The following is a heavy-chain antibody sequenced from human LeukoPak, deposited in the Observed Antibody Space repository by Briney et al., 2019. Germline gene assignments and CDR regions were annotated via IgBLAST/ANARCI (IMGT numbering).Heavy chain of an antibody. D-gene: IGHD3-16*02. CDR2: ISGSGGST. V-gene: IGHV3-23*01. Sequence: GGSLRLSCAASGFTFSSYAMSWVRQAPGKGLEWGSAISGSGGSTYYADSVKGRFTISRDNSKNTLYLQMNSLRAEDTAVYYCAKTPYDYVWGSYRYLYYFDYWGQGTLVTVSS. CDR3: AKTPYDYVWGSYRYLYYFDY. CDR1: GFTFSSYA. J-gene: IGHJ4*02.